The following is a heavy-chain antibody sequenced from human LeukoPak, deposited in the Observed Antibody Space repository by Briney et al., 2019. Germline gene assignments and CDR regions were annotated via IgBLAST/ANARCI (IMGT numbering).Heavy chain of an antibody. J-gene: IGHJ4*02. CDR1: EFTASRNS. D-gene: IGHD5-24*01. Sequence: GGSLRLSCTASEFTASRNSMLWVRQAPGKGLEWVSLIFSNGDTHYADSVKGRFTISRDTSKNTLSLQMNSLRVEDTAMYYCTRDQMNYWGQGTLVTVSS. CDR3: TRDQMNY. V-gene: IGHV3-53*01. CDR2: IFSNGDT.